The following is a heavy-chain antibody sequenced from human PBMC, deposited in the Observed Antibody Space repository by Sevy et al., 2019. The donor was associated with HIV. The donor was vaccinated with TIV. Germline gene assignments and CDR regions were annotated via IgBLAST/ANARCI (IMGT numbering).Heavy chain of an antibody. CDR2: INSDGTTT. CDR3: ARGGILYFGAIDN. Sequence: GGSLRLSCAASGFNFASYWMHWVRQSPGKGLVWVSCINSDGTTTKYADSVRGRFTMSRDNAKSTLFLQINSLRPEDTAVYYCARGGILYFGAIDNWGQGTLVTVSS. D-gene: IGHD3-10*01. V-gene: IGHV3-74*01. J-gene: IGHJ4*02. CDR1: GFNFASYW.